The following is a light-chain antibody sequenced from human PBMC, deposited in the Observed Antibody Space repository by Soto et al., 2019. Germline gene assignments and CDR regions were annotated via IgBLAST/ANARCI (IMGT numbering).Light chain of an antibody. CDR2: GAS. Sequence: EIVLTQSPGTLSLSPGERATFSCRVSQSVSSSYLAWYQQKPGQAPRLLIYGASSRATGIPDRFSGSGSGTDFTLTISRLEPEDFAVYYCQQYGSSSWTFGQGTKVEIK. V-gene: IGKV3-20*01. J-gene: IGKJ1*01. CDR1: QSVSSSY. CDR3: QQYGSSSWT.